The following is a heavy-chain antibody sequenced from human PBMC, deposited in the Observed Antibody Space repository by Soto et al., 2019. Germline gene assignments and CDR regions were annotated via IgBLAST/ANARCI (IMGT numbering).Heavy chain of an antibody. CDR2: ISGSGGST. J-gene: IGHJ4*02. CDR3: AKDRFPTAAGLEY. V-gene: IGHV3-23*01. CDR1: GGSFSGYY. D-gene: IGHD4-17*01. Sequence: ETLSLTCAVYGGSFSGYYWSWIRQAPGKGLEWVSAISGSGGSTYYADSVKGRFTISRDNSKNTLYLQMNSLRAEDTAVYYCAKDRFPTAAGLEYWGQGTLVTVSS.